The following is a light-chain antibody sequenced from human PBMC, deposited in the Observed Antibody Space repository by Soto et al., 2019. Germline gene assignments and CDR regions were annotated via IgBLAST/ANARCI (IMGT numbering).Light chain of an antibody. J-gene: IGLJ3*02. Sequence: QLVLTQPPSVSAAPGQKVTISCSGSSSNIGNNYVSWYQQLPGTAPKLLIYDDNKRPSGIPDRFSGSKSGTSATLGITGLQTGDEADYYCGTWDSSLSAGMFGGGTKLTVL. CDR3: GTWDSSLSAGM. CDR2: DDN. CDR1: SSNIGNNY. V-gene: IGLV1-51*01.